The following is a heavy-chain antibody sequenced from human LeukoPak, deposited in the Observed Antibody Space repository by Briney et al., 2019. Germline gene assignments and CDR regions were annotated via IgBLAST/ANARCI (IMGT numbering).Heavy chain of an antibody. D-gene: IGHD4-17*01. Sequence: GGSLRLSCAASGFTFSSYWMHWVRQAPGKGLVWVSRINSDGSSTSYADSVKGRFTISRDNAKNTLYLQMNSLRAEDTAVYYYARDRLNRQYGDYDIDAFDIWGQGTMVTVSS. CDR2: INSDGSST. CDR1: GFTFSSYW. CDR3: ARDRLNRQYGDYDIDAFDI. J-gene: IGHJ3*02. V-gene: IGHV3-74*01.